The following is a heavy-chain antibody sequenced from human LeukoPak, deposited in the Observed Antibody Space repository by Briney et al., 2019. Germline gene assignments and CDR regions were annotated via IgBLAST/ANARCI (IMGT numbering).Heavy chain of an antibody. D-gene: IGHD5-18*01. CDR3: ASGRLAAMVNYYYYYMDV. CDR2: TYYRSKWYN. Sequence: SQTLSLTCAISGDSVSSNSAAWNWIRQSPSRGLEWLGRTYYRSKWYNDYAVSVKSRITINPDTSKNQFSLKLSSVTAADTAVYYCASGRLAAMVNYYYYYMDVWGKGTTVTVSS. J-gene: IGHJ6*03. V-gene: IGHV6-1*01. CDR1: GDSVSSNSAA.